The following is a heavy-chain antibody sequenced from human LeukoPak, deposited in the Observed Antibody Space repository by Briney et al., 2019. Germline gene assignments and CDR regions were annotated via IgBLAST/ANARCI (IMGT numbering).Heavy chain of an antibody. CDR2: IFSGGNT. D-gene: IGHD6-6*01. V-gene: IGHV3-66*01. J-gene: IGHJ3*02. Sequence: GGSLRLSCAASRFTVSTNYMSWVRQAPGKGLEWVSVIFSGGNTHYADSVKGRFTISRDNSENTLYLQMNSLRAEDTAVYYCARIVWSAARLYSAFDIWGQGTMVTVSS. CDR1: RFTVSTNY. CDR3: ARIVWSAARLYSAFDI.